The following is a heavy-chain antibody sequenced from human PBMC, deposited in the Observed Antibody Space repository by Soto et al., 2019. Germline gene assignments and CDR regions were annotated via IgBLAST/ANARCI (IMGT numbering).Heavy chain of an antibody. D-gene: IGHD1-26*01. Sequence: EVQLLESGGGLVQPGGSLRLSCTASGFTLSSYAMSWVRQAPGKGLEWVSGYGYSTYYADSVKGRFTISRDNSKNTLFVQMNSLRAEDTAVYYCTKGWGDIWGQGIMVTVSS. V-gene: IGHV3-23*01. CDR2: GYGYST. CDR3: TKGWGDI. J-gene: IGHJ3*02. CDR1: GFTLSSYA.